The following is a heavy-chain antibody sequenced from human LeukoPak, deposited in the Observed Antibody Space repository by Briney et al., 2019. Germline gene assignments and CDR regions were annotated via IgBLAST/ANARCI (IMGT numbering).Heavy chain of an antibody. D-gene: IGHD3-22*01. CDR1: GGSISSYY. CDR2: IYTSGST. V-gene: IGHV4-4*07. CDR3: ARDHRRYYDSSGSEYFQH. J-gene: IGHJ1*01. Sequence: PSETLSLTCTVSGGSISSYYWSWIQQPAGKGPEWIGRIYTSGSTNYNPSLKSRVTMSVDTSKNQFSLKLSSVTAADTAVYYCARDHRRYYDSSGSEYFQHWGQGTLVTVSS.